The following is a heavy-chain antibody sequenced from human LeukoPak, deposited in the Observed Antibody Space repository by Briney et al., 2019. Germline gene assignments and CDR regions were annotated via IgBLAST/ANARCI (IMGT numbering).Heavy chain of an antibody. J-gene: IGHJ4*02. CDR2: ISYDGSNK. Sequence: PGRSLRLSCAASGFTFSRYGMHWVRQAPGKGLEWVTAISYDGSNKYYADSVKGRFTITRDNAQNSLTLHMNTLRADDTAVYYCAKDGGTHFDHWGQGTLVTVSS. D-gene: IGHD1-26*01. CDR1: GFTFSRYG. CDR3: AKDGGTHFDH. V-gene: IGHV3-30*04.